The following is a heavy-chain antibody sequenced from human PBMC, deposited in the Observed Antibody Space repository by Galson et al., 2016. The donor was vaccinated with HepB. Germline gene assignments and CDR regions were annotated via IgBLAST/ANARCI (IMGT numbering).Heavy chain of an antibody. CDR1: GYTFTSYY. V-gene: IGHV1-46*01. J-gene: IGHJ5*02. D-gene: IGHD6-19*01. CDR3: ARDSKQWLVRRNWFDP. Sequence: SVKVSCKASGYTFTSYYMHWVRQAPGQGLEWMGIINPSGGSATYAQKFQGRVTMTRDTSTSTVYKELSSLRSGDTALYYCARDSKQWLVRRNWFDPWGQGTLVTVSS. CDR2: INPSGGSA.